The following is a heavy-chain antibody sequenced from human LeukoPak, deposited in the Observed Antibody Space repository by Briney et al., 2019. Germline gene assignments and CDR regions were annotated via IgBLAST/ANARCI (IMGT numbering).Heavy chain of an antibody. D-gene: IGHD6-13*01. V-gene: IGHV4-59*01. Sequence: PSETLSLTCTVSGDSFSYFYWSWIRQPPGKGLEWIGYIYNSGSTNYNPSLKSRVTISLDTSKNQFSLKLSSVTAADTAVYYCARGVVAAAGRTSDFWGQGTLVTVSS. J-gene: IGHJ4*02. CDR1: GDSFSYFY. CDR2: IYNSGST. CDR3: ARGVVAAAGRTSDF.